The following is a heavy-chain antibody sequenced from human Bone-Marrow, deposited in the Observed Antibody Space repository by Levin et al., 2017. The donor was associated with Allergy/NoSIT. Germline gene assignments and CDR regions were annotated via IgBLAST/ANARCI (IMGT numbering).Heavy chain of an antibody. CDR1: GFTFSNAW. Sequence: PGGSLRLSCAASGFTFSNAWMSWVRQAPGKGLEWVGRIKSKTDGGTTDYAAPVKGRFTISRDDSKNTLYLQMNSLKTEDTAVYYCTTGYYDFWSGYRIDAFDIWGQGTMVTVSS. J-gene: IGHJ3*02. CDR3: TTGYYDFWSGYRIDAFDI. V-gene: IGHV3-15*01. CDR2: IKSKTDGGTT. D-gene: IGHD3-3*01.